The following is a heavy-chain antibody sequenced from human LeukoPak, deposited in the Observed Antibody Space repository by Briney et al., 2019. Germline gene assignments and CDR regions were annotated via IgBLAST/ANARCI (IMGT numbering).Heavy chain of an antibody. CDR2: ISGSDGST. D-gene: IGHD3-10*01. CDR3: AKDPFGYGSGSPRYFDY. CDR1: GFTFSNYA. Sequence: GGSLRLSCAASGFTFSNYAMNWVRQAPGKGLEWVSGISGSDGSTYYADSVKGRFTISRDNSKNTLYLQMNSLKAEDTAVYFCAKDPFGYGSGSPRYFDYWGQGTLVTVSS. J-gene: IGHJ4*02. V-gene: IGHV3-23*01.